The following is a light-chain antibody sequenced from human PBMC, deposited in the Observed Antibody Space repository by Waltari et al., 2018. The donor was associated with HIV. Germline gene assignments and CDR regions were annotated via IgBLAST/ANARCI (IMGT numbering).Light chain of an antibody. CDR2: DFS. J-gene: IGLJ3*02. Sequence: QSALTQPASVSGSPGQSVTVSCSGSGKDLGAFDYVSWFQQHPAKAPQPIIFDFSTPPSGNSDRFSASKSGNPASLTISGLQPEDEADYFCCSYTSSDTWVFGGGTKVTVL. V-gene: IGLV2-14*03. CDR1: GKDLGAFDY. CDR3: CSYTSSDTWV.